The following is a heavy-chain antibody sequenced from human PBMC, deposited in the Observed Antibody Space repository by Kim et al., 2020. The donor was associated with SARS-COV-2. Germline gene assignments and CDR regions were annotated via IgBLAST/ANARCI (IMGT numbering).Heavy chain of an antibody. CDR1: GFTFTSSA. V-gene: IGHV1-58*01. CDR3: AADQVDFWSGQYYYYYGMDV. Sequence: SVKVSCKASGFTFTSSAVQWVRQARGQRLEWIGWIVVGSGNTNYAQKFQERVTITRDMSTSTAYMELSSLRSEDTAVYYCAADQVDFWSGQYYYYYGMDVWGQGTTVTVSS. J-gene: IGHJ6*02. D-gene: IGHD3-3*01. CDR2: IVVGSGNT.